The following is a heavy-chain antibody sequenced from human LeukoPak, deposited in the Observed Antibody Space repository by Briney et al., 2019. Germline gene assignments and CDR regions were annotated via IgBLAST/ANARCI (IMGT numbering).Heavy chain of an antibody. V-gene: IGHV4-4*07. CDR1: GYSISSGYY. J-gene: IGHJ5*02. CDR2: IYTSGST. Sequence: PSETLSLTCTVSGYSISSGYYWSWIRQPAGKGLEWIGRIYTSGSTNYNPSLKSRVTMSVDTSKNQFSLKLSSVTAADTAVYYCARVNILTGYYLPWFDPWGQGTLVPVSS. CDR3: ARVNILTGYYLPWFDP. D-gene: IGHD3-9*01.